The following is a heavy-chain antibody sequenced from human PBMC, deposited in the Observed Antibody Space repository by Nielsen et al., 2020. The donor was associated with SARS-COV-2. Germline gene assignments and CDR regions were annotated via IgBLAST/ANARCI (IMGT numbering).Heavy chain of an antibody. Sequence: GASLKISCGASGFTISSSFMSWVRQAARKGLDWVSVINTNGSTSHADSVKGRFTISRDTSKNTLYLQMNRLRAEETAVYYWARDNWARMDVWGQGTTITVSS. CDR3: ARDNWARMDV. V-gene: IGHV3-66*01. CDR2: INTNGST. D-gene: IGHD7-27*01. J-gene: IGHJ6*02. CDR1: GFTISSSF.